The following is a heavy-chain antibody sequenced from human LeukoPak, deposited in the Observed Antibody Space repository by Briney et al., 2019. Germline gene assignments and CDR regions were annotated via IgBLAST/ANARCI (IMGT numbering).Heavy chain of an antibody. CDR2: ISTSSSYI. V-gene: IGHV3-21*01. CDR1: GFTFSSYS. CDR3: ARDSRYCNGGNCLRVAMDV. D-gene: IGHD2-15*01. Sequence: GGSLRLSCAASGFTFSSYSMNWVRQAPGKGLEWVSFISTSSSYIYYADSVKGRFTISRDNAKNSLYLQMNSLRAEDTAVYYCARDSRYCNGGNCLRVAMDVWGQGTTVTVSS. J-gene: IGHJ6*02.